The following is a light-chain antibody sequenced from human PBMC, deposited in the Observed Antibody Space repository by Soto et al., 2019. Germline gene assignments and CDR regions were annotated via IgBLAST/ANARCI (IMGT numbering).Light chain of an antibody. CDR3: QHYNSYSEA. V-gene: IGKV1-5*03. J-gene: IGKJ1*01. CDR1: QTISSW. CDR2: KAS. Sequence: DIQIAQSPSTLSGSVGDRVTIAWRASQTISSWLAWYQQKKGKAPKLLIYKASTLKSGVPSRFRGSGSRTEFTLSISRLQPDDFATYYCQHYNSYSEAFGQGTKVDI.